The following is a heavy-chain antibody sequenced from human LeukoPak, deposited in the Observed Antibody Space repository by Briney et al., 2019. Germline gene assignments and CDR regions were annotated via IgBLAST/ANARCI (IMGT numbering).Heavy chain of an antibody. J-gene: IGHJ4*02. V-gene: IGHV4-39*07. CDR1: GGSISSSSYY. D-gene: IGHD3-10*01. CDR3: ARERWGFSSHYFDY. Sequence: SETLSLTCTVSGGSISSSSYYWGWIRQPPGKGLEWIGSIYYSGSTYYNPSLKSRVTISVDTSKNQFSLKLRSVTAADTAVYYCARERWGFSSHYFDYWGQGTLVTVSS. CDR2: IYYSGST.